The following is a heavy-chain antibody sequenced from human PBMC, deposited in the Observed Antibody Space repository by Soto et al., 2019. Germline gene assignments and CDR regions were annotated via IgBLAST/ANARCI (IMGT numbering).Heavy chain of an antibody. J-gene: IGHJ4*02. V-gene: IGHV3-30-3*01. CDR3: ARVEYGDYVPFDY. Sequence: QVQLVESGGGVVQPGRSLRLSCAASGFTFSSYAMHWVRQAPGKGLEWVAVISYDGSNKYYADSVKGRFTISRDNSKNTLYLQMNSRRAEDTAVYYCARVEYGDYVPFDYWGQGTLVTVSS. CDR1: GFTFSSYA. CDR2: ISYDGSNK. D-gene: IGHD4-17*01.